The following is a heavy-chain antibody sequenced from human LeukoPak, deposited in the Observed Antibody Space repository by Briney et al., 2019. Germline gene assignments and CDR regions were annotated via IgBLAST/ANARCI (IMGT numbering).Heavy chain of an antibody. CDR3: AKDYFRYEYSSSSCDY. V-gene: IGHV3-30*02. D-gene: IGHD6-6*01. CDR2: IRYDGSNK. Sequence: PGGSLRLSCAESGFTFSSYGMHWVRQAPGKGLEWVAFIRYDGSNKYYADSVKGRFTISRDNSKNTLYLQMNSLRAEDTAVYYCAKDYFRYEYSSSSCDYWGQGTLVTVSS. CDR1: GFTFSSYG. J-gene: IGHJ4*02.